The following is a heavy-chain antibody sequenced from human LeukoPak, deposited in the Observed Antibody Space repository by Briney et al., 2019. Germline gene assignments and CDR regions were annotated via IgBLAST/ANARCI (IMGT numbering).Heavy chain of an antibody. J-gene: IGHJ6*03. D-gene: IGHD6-19*01. CDR2: ISAYNGNT. V-gene: IGHV1-18*01. Sequence: ASVKVSCKASGYTFTSYGISWVRQAPGQGLEWMGWISAYNGNTNYAQKLQGRVTMTTDTSTSTAYMELSSLRSEDTAVYYCARTYFQWLVRRRHYYYMDVWGKGTTVTVSS. CDR1: GYTFTSYG. CDR3: ARTYFQWLVRRRHYYYMDV.